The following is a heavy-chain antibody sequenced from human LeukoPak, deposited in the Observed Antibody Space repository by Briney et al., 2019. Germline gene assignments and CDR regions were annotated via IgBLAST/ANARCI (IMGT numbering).Heavy chain of an antibody. D-gene: IGHD6-19*01. CDR2: TYYRSKWYN. V-gene: IGHV6-1*01. J-gene: IGHJ4*02. Sequence: SQTLSLTCAISGDSVSSINGAWNWIRQSPSRGLEWLGRTYYRSKWYNDYVESMKGRITISPDTSKNQFSLHLNSVTPEDTAVYYCARDLGNSGWYTLDYWGQGTLVTVSS. CDR3: ARDLGNSGWYTLDY. CDR1: GDSVSSINGA.